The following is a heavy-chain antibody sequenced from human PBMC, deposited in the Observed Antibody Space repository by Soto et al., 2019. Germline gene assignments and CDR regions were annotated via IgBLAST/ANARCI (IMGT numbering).Heavy chain of an antibody. Sequence: QVQLEQSGAEVKKPGASVKVSCKASGYTFSSYGLSWVRQAPGQGLEWMGWISTYNGNTKYAQKFQGRVTMTTDTSTSTAYMEVRSLRSDDTAMYYCARGVVVVPATIFRYFDLWGRGTLVTVSS. CDR3: ARGVVVVPATIFRYFDL. CDR2: ISTYNGNT. CDR1: GYTFSSYG. V-gene: IGHV1-18*01. D-gene: IGHD2-2*02. J-gene: IGHJ2*01.